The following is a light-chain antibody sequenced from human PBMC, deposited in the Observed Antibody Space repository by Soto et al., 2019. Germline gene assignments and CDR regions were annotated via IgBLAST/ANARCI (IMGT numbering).Light chain of an antibody. Sequence: EIVLTQSPGTLSLSPWDRATLSRSASQRVSTFLAWYQQRPGQAPRLLMYGASNRATGIPARFSGSGSGTDFTLTISRLEPEDFAVYYCQQSDKWPRTFGQGAKVDIK. CDR1: QRVSTF. J-gene: IGKJ1*01. CDR2: GAS. V-gene: IGKV3-11*01. CDR3: QQSDKWPRT.